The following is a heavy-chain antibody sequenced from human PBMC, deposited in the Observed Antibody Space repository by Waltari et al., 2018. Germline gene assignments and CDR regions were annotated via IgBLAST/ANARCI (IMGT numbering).Heavy chain of an antibody. V-gene: IGHV3-30*02. CDR1: GFAFSRFA. Sequence: VQLVESGGGVVQSGGSLSPSCAASGFAFSRFAMHWVRRSSGKGLDWVAVVGFDVRNKFYAESVKGRFTISRDNSKNTLYLQMESLRAEDTAIYYCAKDVEGELYYFDNWGQGTLVTVSS. D-gene: IGHD3-16*01. CDR2: VGFDVRNK. J-gene: IGHJ4*02. CDR3: AKDVEGELYYFDN.